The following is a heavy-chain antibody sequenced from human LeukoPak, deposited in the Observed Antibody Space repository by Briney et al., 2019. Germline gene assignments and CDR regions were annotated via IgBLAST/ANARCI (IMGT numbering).Heavy chain of an antibody. V-gene: IGHV4-30-2*01. CDR1: GGSISSGGYY. D-gene: IGHD3-10*01. Sequence: SETLSLTCTVSGGSISSGGYYWSWIRQPPGKGLEWIGYIYHSGSTYYNPSLKSRVTISVDRSKNQFSLKLSSVTAADTAVYYCARDKLFYGMDVWGQGTTVTVSS. CDR3: ARDKLFYGMDV. J-gene: IGHJ6*02. CDR2: IYHSGST.